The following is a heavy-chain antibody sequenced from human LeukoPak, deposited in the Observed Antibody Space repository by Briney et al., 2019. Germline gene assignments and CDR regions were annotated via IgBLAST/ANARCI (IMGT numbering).Heavy chain of an antibody. CDR1: GGSISSYY. Sequence: SETLSLTCTVSGGSISSYYWSCIRQPPGKRLEWIGYIYYSGSTNYNPSLKSRVTISVDTSKNQFSRSLSSVAAAYTAVYYCAREPKYWRAFVISGQGKMGTVSS. CDR3: AREPKYWRAFVI. V-gene: IGHV4-59*01. J-gene: IGHJ3*02. CDR2: IYYSGST. D-gene: IGHD2-8*02.